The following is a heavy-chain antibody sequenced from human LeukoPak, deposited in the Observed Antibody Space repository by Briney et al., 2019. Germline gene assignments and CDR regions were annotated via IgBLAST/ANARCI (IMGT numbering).Heavy chain of an antibody. J-gene: IGHJ3*01. CDR2: INCNSGDA. CDR1: GYSFTEHY. V-gene: IGHV1-2*02. D-gene: IGHD3-22*01. Sequence: ASVQVSCKASGYSFTEHYIYWVRQAPGQGLEWVGRINCNSGDANSARKFQGRVTMTRDTSVSTAYMDLSSVTSDDSAVYYCARAHYDNSHHVNDAFDVWGQGTMVTVSS. CDR3: ARAHYDNSHHVNDAFDV.